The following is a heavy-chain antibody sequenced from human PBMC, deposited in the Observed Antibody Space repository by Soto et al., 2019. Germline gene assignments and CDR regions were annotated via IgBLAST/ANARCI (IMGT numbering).Heavy chain of an antibody. V-gene: IGHV4-31*03. Sequence: SETLSLTCTVSGGSISSGAYYWSWIRQRPGKGLEWIGYIYYSGNTYYNPAPQSRVTISVDTSKNQFSLKLSSVTAADTAVYYCARVSGTSPSAFDYWGQGTLVTVSS. D-gene: IGHD2-2*01. CDR2: IYYSGNT. CDR3: ARVSGTSPSAFDY. J-gene: IGHJ4*02. CDR1: GGSISSGAYY.